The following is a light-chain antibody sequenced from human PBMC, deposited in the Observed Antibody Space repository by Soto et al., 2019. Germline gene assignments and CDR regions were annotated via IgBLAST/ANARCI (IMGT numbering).Light chain of an antibody. CDR2: VVS. CDR1: SSDVGGYNY. V-gene: IGLV2-14*01. Sequence: QSALTQPASVSGSPGQSITISCTGTSSDVGGYNYVSWYQQHPGKAPKLMIYVVSNRPSGVSNRFSGSKSGNTASLTISGLQAEEEADYYCSSYTSSSTLVFGTGTKVTVL. CDR3: SSYTSSSTLV. J-gene: IGLJ1*01.